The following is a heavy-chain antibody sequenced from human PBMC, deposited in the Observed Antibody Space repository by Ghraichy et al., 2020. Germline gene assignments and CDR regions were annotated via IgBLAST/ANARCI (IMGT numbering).Heavy chain of an antibody. CDR3: ARDGAARRQKVMVY. V-gene: IGHV4-34*01. Sequence: SETLSLTCAVYGSSFSGYHWSWIRQPPGKGLEWMGGIDHRGSTNSNPSLKSRVTISVDTSKNQFSLKVSSVTAADTAVYFCARDGAARRQKVMVYWGQGNLVTVSS. J-gene: IGHJ4*02. CDR2: IDHRGST. CDR1: GSSFSGYH. D-gene: IGHD6-6*01.